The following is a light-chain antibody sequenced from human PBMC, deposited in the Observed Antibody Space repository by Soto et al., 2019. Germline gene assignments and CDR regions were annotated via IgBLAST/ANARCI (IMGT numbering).Light chain of an antibody. CDR2: GAS. J-gene: IGKJ4*02. Sequence: EIVLPQSPGPLSLSPGERATLSCRARPSVSSSYLAWYQQKPGQAPRLLIYGASSRATGIPDRFSGSGSGTDFTLTISRLEPEDFAVYYCQQCGTSPLTFGGGTKVEIK. CDR1: PSVSSSY. CDR3: QQCGTSPLT. V-gene: IGKV3-20*01.